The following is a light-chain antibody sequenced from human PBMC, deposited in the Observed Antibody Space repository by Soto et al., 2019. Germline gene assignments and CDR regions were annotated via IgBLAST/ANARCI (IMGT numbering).Light chain of an antibody. CDR3: QQRSNWPPLT. J-gene: IGKJ4*01. V-gene: IGKV3-11*01. CDR1: QSVSSY. CDR2: DAS. Sequence: TQSPSTLSAPVGDRVTITCRASQSVSSYLAWYQQKPGQAPRLLIYDASNRATGIPARFSGSGSGTDFTLTISSLEPEDFAVYYCQQRSNWPPLTFGGGTKVEIK.